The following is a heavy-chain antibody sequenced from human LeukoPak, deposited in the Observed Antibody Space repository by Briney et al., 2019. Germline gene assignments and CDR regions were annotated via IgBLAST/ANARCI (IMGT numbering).Heavy chain of an antibody. CDR2: IYYSGST. V-gene: IGHV4-59*12. D-gene: IGHD5-18*01. CDR1: GGSISSYY. Sequence: SETLSLTCTVSGGSISSYYWSWIRQPPGKGLEWIGYIYYSGSTYYNPSLRSRVTISVDTSKNQFSLKLSSVTAADTAVYYCARDYQGGYGDKTVDYWGQGTLVTVSS. J-gene: IGHJ4*02. CDR3: ARDYQGGYGDKTVDY.